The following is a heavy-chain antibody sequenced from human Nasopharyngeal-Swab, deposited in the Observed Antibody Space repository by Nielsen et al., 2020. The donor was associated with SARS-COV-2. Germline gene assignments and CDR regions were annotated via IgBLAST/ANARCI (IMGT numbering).Heavy chain of an antibody. D-gene: IGHD4-17*01. CDR1: GFTFSSYW. V-gene: IGHV3-74*01. CDR3: AIISHDYGDFFDY. J-gene: IGHJ4*02. CDR2: INSDGSST. Sequence: GGSLGLSCAASGFTFSSYWMHWVRQAPGKGLVWVSRINSDGSSTSYADSVKGRFTISRDNAKNTLYLQMNSLRAEDTAVYYCAIISHDYGDFFDYWGQGTLVTVSS.